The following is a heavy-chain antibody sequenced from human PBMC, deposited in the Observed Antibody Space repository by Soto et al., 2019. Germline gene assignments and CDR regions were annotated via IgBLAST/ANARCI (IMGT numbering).Heavy chain of an antibody. CDR2: IKSKTDGETT. V-gene: IGHV3-15*07. Sequence: GGSLRLSCAASGFSFSNAWMNSVRQAPGKGLEWVGRIKSKTDGETTDYAAPVKGRFTISRDDSKNTLYLEMTSLKTEDTAVYFCTTRQSPAWGQGTLVTVSS. J-gene: IGHJ5*02. CDR1: GFSFSNAW. CDR3: TTRQSPA.